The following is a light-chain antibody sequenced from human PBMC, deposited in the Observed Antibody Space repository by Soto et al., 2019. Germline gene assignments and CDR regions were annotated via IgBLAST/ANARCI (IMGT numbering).Light chain of an antibody. CDR3: QQYFATPLT. J-gene: IGKJ4*01. V-gene: IGKV4-1*01. CDR1: QSLLFSTYNKNY. CDR2: WAS. Sequence: DIVMTQSPDSLAVSPGERATFNCKSSQSLLFSTYNKNYLAWYQQKFGQPPKLLIYWASARDSGVPDRFSASGSETNFTLTISSLQAEDVAVYYCQQYFATPLTFGGGTRVEI.